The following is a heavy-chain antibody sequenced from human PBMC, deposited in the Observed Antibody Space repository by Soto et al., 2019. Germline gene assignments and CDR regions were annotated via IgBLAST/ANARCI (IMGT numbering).Heavy chain of an antibody. D-gene: IGHD1-26*01. CDR2: IWYDGSNK. Sequence: PGGSLRLSCAASGFTFSSYGMHWVRQAPGKGLEWVAVIWYDGSNKYYADSVKGRFTISRDNSKNTLYLQMNSLRAEDTAVYYCARNIGRGGYNAEGSPAYWGKGTLVPVSS. J-gene: IGHJ4*02. CDR1: GFTFSSYG. CDR3: ARNIGRGGYNAEGSPAY. V-gene: IGHV3-33*01.